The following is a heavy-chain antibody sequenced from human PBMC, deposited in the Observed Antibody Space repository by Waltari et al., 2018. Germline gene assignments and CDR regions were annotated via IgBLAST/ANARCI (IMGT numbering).Heavy chain of an antibody. V-gene: IGHV3-33*01. Sequence: QVQLVESGGGVVQPGRFLRLSCAASGFTFSSYGMHWVRQAPDKGLEWVAIIWYDGSKKYYADSVKGRFTISKDNSNNTLYLQMNSLRAEDTAVYYCARTGNGHSSGWYSGDYWGQGTLVTVSS. CDR3: ARTGNGHSSGWYSGDY. CDR2: IWYDGSKK. CDR1: GFTFSSYG. J-gene: IGHJ4*02. D-gene: IGHD6-19*01.